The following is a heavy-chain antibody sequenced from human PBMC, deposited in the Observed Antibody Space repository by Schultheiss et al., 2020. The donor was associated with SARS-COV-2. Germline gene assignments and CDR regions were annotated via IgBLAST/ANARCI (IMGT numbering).Heavy chain of an antibody. V-gene: IGHV3-23*01. D-gene: IGHD1-14*01. Sequence: GGSLRLSCTASGFAFRNYAMGWVRRAPGKGLEWVSIIIGSGYTYYADPVRGRFTISRDNSKKTVYLQMNSLRPDDTAVYYCVKDTEDYWGQGTLVTVSS. CDR2: IIGSGYT. CDR3: VKDTEDY. J-gene: IGHJ4*02. CDR1: GFAFRNYA.